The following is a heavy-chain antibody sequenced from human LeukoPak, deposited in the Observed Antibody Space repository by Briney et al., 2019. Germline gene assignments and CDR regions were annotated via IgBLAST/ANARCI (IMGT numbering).Heavy chain of an antibody. CDR3: ARMVVGTAMVFDY. CDR1: GGSISSYY. J-gene: IGHJ4*02. V-gene: IGHV4-59*01. CDR2: IYYSGST. D-gene: IGHD5-18*01. Sequence: SETLSLTCTVSGGSISSYYWSWIRQPPGKGLEWIGYIYYSGSTNYNPSLKSRVTISVDTSKNQFSLKLSSVTAADTAVYYCARMVVGTAMVFDYRGQGTLVTVSS.